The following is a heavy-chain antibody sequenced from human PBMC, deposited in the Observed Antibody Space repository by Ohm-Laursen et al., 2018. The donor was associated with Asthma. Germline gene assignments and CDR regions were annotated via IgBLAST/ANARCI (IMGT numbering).Heavy chain of an antibody. CDR2: ISYDGSNK. J-gene: IGHJ6*02. Sequence: SSLRLSCAAFGFTFSSYGMHWVRQAPGKGLGWVAVISYDGSNKYYADSVKGRFTISRDNSKNTLYLQMNSLRAEDTAVYYCAKVVLMDVWGQGTTVTVSS. CDR3: AKVVLMDV. CDR1: GFTFSSYG. D-gene: IGHD3-16*02. V-gene: IGHV3-30*18.